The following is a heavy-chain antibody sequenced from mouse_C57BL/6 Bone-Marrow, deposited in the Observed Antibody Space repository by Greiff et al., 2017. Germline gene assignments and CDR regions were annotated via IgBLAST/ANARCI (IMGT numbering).Heavy chain of an antibody. CDR1: GFNIKDDY. D-gene: IGHD1-1*01. V-gene: IGHV14-4*01. Sequence: EVQLQESGAELVRPGASVKLSCTASGFNIKDDYMHWVKPRPEQGLEGIGWIDPENGDTEYASNFQGKATITADTSSNTAYLQLSSLTSEDTAVYYCTTCSYYFDYWGQGTTLTVSS. CDR3: TTCSYYFDY. J-gene: IGHJ2*01. CDR2: IDPENGDT.